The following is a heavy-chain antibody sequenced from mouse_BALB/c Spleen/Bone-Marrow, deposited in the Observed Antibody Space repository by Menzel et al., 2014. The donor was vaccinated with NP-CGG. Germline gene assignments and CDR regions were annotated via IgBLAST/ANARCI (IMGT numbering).Heavy chain of an antibody. V-gene: IGHV1-7*01. J-gene: IGHJ4*01. CDR2: INPSTGYT. CDR3: ASPYGYEDYSAMDY. Sequence: LVESGAELAKPGASVKMSCKASGYTFTSYWMHWVKQRPGQVLEWIGYINPSTGYTEYSLKFKDKATLTADKSSSTAYIQLSSLTSEDSAVYYCASPYGYEDYSAMDYWGQGTSVTVSS. CDR1: GYTFTSYW. D-gene: IGHD1-2*01.